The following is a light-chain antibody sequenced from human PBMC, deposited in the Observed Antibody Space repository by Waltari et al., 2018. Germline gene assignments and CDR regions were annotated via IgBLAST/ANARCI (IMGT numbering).Light chain of an antibody. Sequence: DIQMTQSPSSLSASIGDRVTITCRASQSVDTYLNWYQLKPGKVPHLVIYGASNLQSGVPSRFSGSGYGTHFTLTISSLQPEDLASYYCQQSYSLPPWTFGQGTKVEIK. J-gene: IGKJ1*01. V-gene: IGKV1-39*01. CDR3: QQSYSLPPWT. CDR2: GAS. CDR1: QSVDTY.